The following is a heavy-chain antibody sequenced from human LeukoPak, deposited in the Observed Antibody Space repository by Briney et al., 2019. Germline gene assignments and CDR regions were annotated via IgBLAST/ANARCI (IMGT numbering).Heavy chain of an antibody. V-gene: IGHV4-59*01. J-gene: IGHJ3*02. D-gene: IGHD3-22*01. CDR2: ISHSGST. CDR1: GGSISSSY. CDR3: ARGYYDSRGDSNPFDI. Sequence: PSETLSLTCTVSGGSISSSYWSWIRQPPGRGLEWIAYISHSGSTNYNPSLKSRVSISPDASRNQFSLKLTSVTAAGTAIYFCARGYYDSRGDSNPFDIWGQGTMVTVSS.